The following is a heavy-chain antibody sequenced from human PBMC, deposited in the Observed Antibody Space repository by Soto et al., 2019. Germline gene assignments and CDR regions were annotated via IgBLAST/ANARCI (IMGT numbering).Heavy chain of an antibody. V-gene: IGHV1-2*04. D-gene: IGHD2-2*01. Sequence: AAVEVSCKASGYTFTGYYMHWVRQAPGQGLEWMGWINPNSGGTNYAQKFQGWVTMTRDTSISTAYMELSRLRSDDTAVYYCARGDCSSTSCDDYFDYWGQGTLVTVSS. CDR2: INPNSGGT. J-gene: IGHJ4*02. CDR3: ARGDCSSTSCDDYFDY. CDR1: GYTFTGYY.